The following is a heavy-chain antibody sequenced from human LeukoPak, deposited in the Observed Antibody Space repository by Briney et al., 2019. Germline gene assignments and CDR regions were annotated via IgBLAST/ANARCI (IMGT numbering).Heavy chain of an antibody. J-gene: IGHJ4*02. CDR2: ISAGAGDT. V-gene: IGHV3-23*01. CDR1: GFTFSGYA. Sequence: PGGSLRLSCAASGFTFSGYAMSWVRQAPGKGLEWVSAISAGAGDTYYADSVKGRFTVSRDNSKNTLYLQMNNLRADDTAVYYCAKRIEYSSSSAYFDFWGQGTLLTVSS. D-gene: IGHD6-6*01. CDR3: AKRIEYSSSSAYFDF.